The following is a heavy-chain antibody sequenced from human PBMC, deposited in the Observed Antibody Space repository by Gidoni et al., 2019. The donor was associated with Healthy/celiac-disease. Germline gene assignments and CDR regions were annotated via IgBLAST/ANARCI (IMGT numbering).Heavy chain of an antibody. V-gene: IGHV1-69*01. J-gene: IGHJ4*02. CDR3: ARGGRRPWGLFDY. Sequence: QVQLVQSGAEVKMPGSSVKVSCRASGRTFSSYAISWVRQAPGQGLVWMGGIIPIFGTANYAQKFQGRVTITADESTSTAYMELSSLRSEDTAVYYCARGGRRPWGLFDYWGQGTLVTVSS. CDR1: GRTFSSYA. CDR2: IIPIFGTA. D-gene: IGHD7-27*01.